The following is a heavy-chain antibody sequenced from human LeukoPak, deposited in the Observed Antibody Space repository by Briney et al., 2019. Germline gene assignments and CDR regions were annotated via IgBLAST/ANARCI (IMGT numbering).Heavy chain of an antibody. CDR3: ARGSAWYFVY. D-gene: IGHD6-19*01. CDR2: IYYSGNT. Sequence: PSETLSLTCTVSGDSVSSGSSHWSWIRQPPGKGLEWIGYIYYSGNTNYNPSLKSRVTISVDTSKNQFSLKLSSVTAADTALYYCARGSAWYFVYWGQGTLVTVSS. CDR1: GDSVSSGSSH. J-gene: IGHJ4*02. V-gene: IGHV4-61*01.